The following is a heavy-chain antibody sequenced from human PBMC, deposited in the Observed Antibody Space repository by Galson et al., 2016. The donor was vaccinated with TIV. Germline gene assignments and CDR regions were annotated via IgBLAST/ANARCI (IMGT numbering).Heavy chain of an antibody. Sequence: SVKVSCKASGYTSNTYDINWVRQATGHGLEWMGWMNANSGNRGYAPKFQGRLTVTRDTSRSTAYMELSSLSSDDTAVYYCASAGPSDSGDYERYWGQGTLITVSS. CDR1: GYTSNTYD. D-gene: IGHD4-17*01. CDR2: MNANSGNR. J-gene: IGHJ4*02. V-gene: IGHV1-8*02. CDR3: ASAGPSDSGDYERY.